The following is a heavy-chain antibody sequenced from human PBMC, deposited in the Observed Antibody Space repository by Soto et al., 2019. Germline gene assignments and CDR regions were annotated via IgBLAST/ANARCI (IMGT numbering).Heavy chain of an antibody. D-gene: IGHD6-13*01. J-gene: IGHJ6*02. V-gene: IGHV1-18*01. CDR1: GYTFTSYG. CDR2: ISAYNGNT. Sequence: GASVKVSCKASGYTFTSYGISWVRQAPGQGLEWMGWISAYNGNTNYAQKLQGRVTMTTDTSTSTAYMELRSLRSDDTAVYYCARLRSSWYYYYGMDGRGQGTTVTVSS. CDR3: ARLRSSWYYYYGMDG.